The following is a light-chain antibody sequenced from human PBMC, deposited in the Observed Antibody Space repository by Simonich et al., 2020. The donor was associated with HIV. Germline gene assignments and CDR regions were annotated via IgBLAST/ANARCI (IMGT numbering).Light chain of an antibody. V-gene: IGKV3-20*01. CDR1: QSVSSY. Sequence: EIVLTQSPATLSLSPGERATLSCRASQSVSSYLAWYQQKPGHAPRLRIYDSSNRATGIPDRFSGSGSGTDFTLTISRLEPEDFAVYYCQQYGSSPYTFGQGTKLEIK. J-gene: IGKJ2*01. CDR2: DSS. CDR3: QQYGSSPYT.